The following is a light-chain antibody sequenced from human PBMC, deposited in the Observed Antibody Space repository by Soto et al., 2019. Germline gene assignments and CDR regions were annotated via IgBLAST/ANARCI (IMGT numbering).Light chain of an antibody. CDR2: AAS. CDR1: QSISSY. V-gene: IGKV1-39*01. CDR3: QQSYSTPLT. J-gene: IGKJ4*01. Sequence: DIQMTQSPSSVSASVGDRVTITCRASQSISSYLNWYQQKPGKVPKVLINAASSLQSGVPSRFSGSGSGTDFTLTISSLQPEDFATYFCQQSYSTPLTFGGGTKVDIK.